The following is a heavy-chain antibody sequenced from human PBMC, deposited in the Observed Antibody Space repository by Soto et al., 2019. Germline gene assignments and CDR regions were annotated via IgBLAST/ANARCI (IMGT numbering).Heavy chain of an antibody. J-gene: IGHJ3*02. CDR2: IYYSGST. V-gene: IGHV4-31*03. Sequence: QVQLQESGPGLVKPSQTLSLTCTVSGGFISSGGYYWSWIRQHPGKGLEWIGYIYYSGSTYYNPSLKGRGTLSIDTSKNQFSLKLSSGPAAETAVYYCPRDSRIVGALGDAFDIWGLGIMVTASS. D-gene: IGHD1-26*01. CDR3: PRDSRIVGALGDAFDI. CDR1: GGFISSGGYY.